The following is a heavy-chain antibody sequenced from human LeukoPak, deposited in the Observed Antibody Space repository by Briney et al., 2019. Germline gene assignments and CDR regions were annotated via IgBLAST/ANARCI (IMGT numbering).Heavy chain of an antibody. V-gene: IGHV4-4*07. CDR3: ARAWVFGSPGWFDP. D-gene: IGHD3-3*01. CDR2: FYTSESS. CDR1: GGSISSYY. Sequence: SETLSLTCSVSGGSISSYYWSWIRQPAGKGLEWIGRFYTSESSNYNPSLKSRVTMSVDTSKNQFSLKLSSVTAADTAVYYCARAWVFGSPGWFDPWGQGTLVTVSS. J-gene: IGHJ5*02.